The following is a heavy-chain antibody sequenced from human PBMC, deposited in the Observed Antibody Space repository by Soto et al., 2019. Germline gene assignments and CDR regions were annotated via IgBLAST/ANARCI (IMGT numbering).Heavy chain of an antibody. J-gene: IGHJ4*02. CDR1: GFTFSNYA. V-gene: IGHV3-23*01. Sequence: EVQVLESGGGLVQPGGSLRLSCVVSGFTFSNYAMSWVRQAPGKGLEWVSGIRASAVSTFYADSVKGRFTISRDDSKNTLYLQMNSLRAEDTAVYYCAKGPYYGSGIGCDYWGQGPLVTVSS. CDR3: AKGPYYGSGIGCDY. CDR2: IRASAVST. D-gene: IGHD3-10*01.